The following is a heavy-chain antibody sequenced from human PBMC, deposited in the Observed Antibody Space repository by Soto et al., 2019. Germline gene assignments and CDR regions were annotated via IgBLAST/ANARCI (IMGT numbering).Heavy chain of an antibody. CDR2: ISYDGSNK. J-gene: IGHJ6*02. Sequence: QVQLVESGGGVVQPGRSLRLSCAASGFTFSSYAMHWVRQAPGKGLEWVAVISYDGSNKYYADSVKGRFTISRDNSKNTLYLQMNSLRAEDTAVYYCARDGGIDTYYDILTGYYKPTLNYYYGMDVWGQGTTVTVSS. V-gene: IGHV3-30-3*01. CDR1: GFTFSSYA. CDR3: ARDGGIDTYYDILTGYYKPTLNYYYGMDV. D-gene: IGHD3-9*01.